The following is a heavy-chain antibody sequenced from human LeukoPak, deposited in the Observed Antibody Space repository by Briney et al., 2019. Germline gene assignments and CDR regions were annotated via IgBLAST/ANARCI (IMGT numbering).Heavy chain of an antibody. CDR2: MNTNSGNT. J-gene: IGHJ4*02. CDR1: VYTFTSDE. D-gene: IGHD7-27*01. Sequence: ASLCVSCTVSVYTFTSDEINSGPGSTGQQGEWMGWMNTNSGNTAYAQKCQGRVTMTRNTSISTAYMELSSLRSEDTAVYYCARGPPNWGFDCLGQGTMVTVSS. CDR3: ARGPPNWGFDC. V-gene: IGHV1-8*01.